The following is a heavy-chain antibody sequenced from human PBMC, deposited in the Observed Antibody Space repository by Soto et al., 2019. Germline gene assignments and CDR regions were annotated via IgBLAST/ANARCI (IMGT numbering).Heavy chain of an antibody. CDR1: GGTFSSYA. Sequence: QVQLVQSGAEVKKPGSSVKVSCKASGGTFSSYAISWVRQAPGQGLEWMGGIIPIFGTANYVQKFQGRVTITADESTSTAYMELSSLRSEDTAVYYCATPMTTPGGAEYFDYWGQGTLVTVSS. J-gene: IGHJ4*02. D-gene: IGHD3-22*01. CDR3: ATPMTTPGGAEYFDY. V-gene: IGHV1-69*01. CDR2: IIPIFGTA.